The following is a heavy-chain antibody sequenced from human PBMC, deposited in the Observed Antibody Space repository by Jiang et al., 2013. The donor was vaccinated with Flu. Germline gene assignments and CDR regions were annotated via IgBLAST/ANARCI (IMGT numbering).Heavy chain of an antibody. CDR1: GFIFDSYA. J-gene: IGHJ4*02. Sequence: SGGGLVQPGGSLRLSCAASGFIFDSYAMAWVRQTPGKGLEWVSFISGSGGNTYHADSVKGRFTTSRDNSKNTVYLEMNSLRAEDTAVYYCAKGYWYDSTGLSSWVYYCDYWGQGTLVTVSS. CDR2: ISGSGGNT. D-gene: IGHD3-22*01. CDR3: AKGYWYDSTGLSSWVYYCDY. V-gene: IGHV3-23*01.